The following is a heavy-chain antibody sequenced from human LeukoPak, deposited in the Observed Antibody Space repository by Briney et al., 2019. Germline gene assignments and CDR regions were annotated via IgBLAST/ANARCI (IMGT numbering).Heavy chain of an antibody. CDR2: ISAYNGNT. Sequence: GASVTVSCKASGYTFTSYYMHWVRQAPGQGLEWMGWISAYNGNTNYAQKLQGRVTMTTDTSTSTAYMELRSLRSDDTAVYYCARRRRDSSGWSSEYYFDYWGQGTLVTVSS. CDR3: ARRRRDSSGWSSEYYFDY. D-gene: IGHD6-19*01. J-gene: IGHJ4*02. CDR1: GYTFTSYY. V-gene: IGHV1-18*04.